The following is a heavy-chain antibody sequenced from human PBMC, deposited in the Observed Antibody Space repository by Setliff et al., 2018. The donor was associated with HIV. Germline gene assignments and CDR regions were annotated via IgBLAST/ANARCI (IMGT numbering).Heavy chain of an antibody. J-gene: IGHJ2*01. Sequence: KPSETLSLTCTVSGGSIGSGSYYWGWVRQPPGKGLEWIGSLYYSGSTYYNPSLKSRLTISVDTSKSQFSLTLTSVTAADTAVYYCARSARFFYASGSRRYFDLWGRGTLVTVSS. CDR2: LYYSGST. CDR1: GGSIGSGSYY. D-gene: IGHD3-10*01. V-gene: IGHV4-39*07. CDR3: ARSARFFYASGSRRYFDL.